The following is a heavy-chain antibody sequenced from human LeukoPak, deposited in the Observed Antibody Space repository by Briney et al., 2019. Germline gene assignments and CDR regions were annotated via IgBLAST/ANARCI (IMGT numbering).Heavy chain of an antibody. V-gene: IGHV3-21*01. J-gene: IGHJ6*03. CDR1: GFTFSHYS. D-gene: IGHD4-11*01. Sequence: GGSLRLSCAASGFTFSHYSIDWVRQAPGKGLERVSSITSSSSHIYYADSVKGRFTTSRDNAKNSLYLQMNSLRAEDTAIYYCARVKMGATVTTFHYYCMDVWGVGTTVTVSS. CDR2: ITSSSSHI. CDR3: ARVKMGATVTTFHYYCMDV.